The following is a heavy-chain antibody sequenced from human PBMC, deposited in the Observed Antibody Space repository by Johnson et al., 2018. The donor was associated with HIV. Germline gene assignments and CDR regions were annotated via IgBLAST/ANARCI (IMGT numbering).Heavy chain of an antibody. J-gene: IGHJ3*02. CDR1: GFTFSSYW. Sequence: VQLVESGGGVVQPGRSLRLSCAASGFTFSSYWMSWVRQAPGKGLEWVANIKQDGSEKYYVDSVKGRFTIARDNAKNSLYQQMNSLRDEDTAVYDCASPLPTGTTSLDAFDIWGQGTMVTVSS. V-gene: IGHV3-7*01. D-gene: IGHD1-7*01. CDR3: ASPLPTGTTSLDAFDI. CDR2: IKQDGSEK.